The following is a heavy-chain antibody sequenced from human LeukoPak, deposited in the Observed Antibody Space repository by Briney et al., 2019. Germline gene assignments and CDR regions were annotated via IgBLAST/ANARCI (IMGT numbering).Heavy chain of an antibody. J-gene: IGHJ6*03. CDR2: IWYDGSNK. CDR1: GFTFSSYG. CDR3: AKDLTYDDMDV. Sequence: PGGSLRLSCAASGFTFSSYGMHWVRQAPGKGLEWVAVIWYDGSNKYYGDSVKGRITISRDNSKNSLYLQMNSLRVEDTAVYYCAKDLTYDDMDVWGKGTTVTVSS. D-gene: IGHD5-12*01. V-gene: IGHV3-33*06.